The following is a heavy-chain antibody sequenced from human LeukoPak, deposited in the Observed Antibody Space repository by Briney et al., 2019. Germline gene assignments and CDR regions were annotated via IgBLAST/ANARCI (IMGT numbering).Heavy chain of an antibody. V-gene: IGHV4-59*10. Sequence: SETLSLTCAVYGGSISSYYWSWIRQPAGKGLEWIGRIYTSGSTNYNPSIKSRVTMSLDTSKNQFSLKLSSVTAADTAVYYCARTTLLNFDWSPDAFDIWGQGTMVTVYS. CDR3: ARTTLLNFDWSPDAFDI. D-gene: IGHD3-9*01. CDR1: GGSISSYY. J-gene: IGHJ3*02. CDR2: IYTSGST.